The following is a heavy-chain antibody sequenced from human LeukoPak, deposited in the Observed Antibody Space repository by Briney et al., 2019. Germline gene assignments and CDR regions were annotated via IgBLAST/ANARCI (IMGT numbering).Heavy chain of an antibody. J-gene: IGHJ4*02. CDR3: ARGRLIVAPGVYYFEY. V-gene: IGHV4-59*08. Sequence: SETLSLNCTVSGGSSSSYYWSWIRQPPGKGLEWIGYIYYRGGTNYNPSLESRVTISGDTSKNEFSLKLTSVTAADTAVYYCARGRLIVAPGVYYFEYWGQGTLVTVSS. CDR1: GGSSSSYY. D-gene: IGHD5-12*01. CDR2: IYYRGGT.